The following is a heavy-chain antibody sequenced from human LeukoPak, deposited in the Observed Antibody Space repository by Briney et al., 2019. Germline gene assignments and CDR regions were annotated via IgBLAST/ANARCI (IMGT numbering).Heavy chain of an antibody. Sequence: GVSLRLSFSTSVIALINHWMHRVRQAPAKGLEWVSWSSNDGSYAVYADSVRDRFTISRDNAKNTLYLQMNSVRREDTAVYYCARDWRHSWFDSWGQGTLVSVSS. CDR1: VIALINHW. CDR2: SSNDGSYA. V-gene: IGHV3-74*01. CDR3: ARDWRHSWFDS. J-gene: IGHJ5*01.